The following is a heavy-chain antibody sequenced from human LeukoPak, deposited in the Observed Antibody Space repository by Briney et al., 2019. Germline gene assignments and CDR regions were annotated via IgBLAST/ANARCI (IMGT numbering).Heavy chain of an antibody. CDR3: ASPQGRDGYNYDY. CDR2: IIPILGIA. V-gene: IGHV1-69*04. CDR1: GGTFSSYA. Sequence: SVKVSCKASGGTFSSYAISWVRQAPGQGLEWMGRIIPILGIANYAQKFQGRVTITADKSTSTAYMELSSLRSEDTAVYYCASPQGRDGYNYDYWGQGTLVTVSS. J-gene: IGHJ4*02. D-gene: IGHD5-24*01.